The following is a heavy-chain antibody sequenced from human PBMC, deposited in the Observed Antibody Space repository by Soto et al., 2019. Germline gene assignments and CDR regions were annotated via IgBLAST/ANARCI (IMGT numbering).Heavy chain of an antibody. J-gene: IGHJ5*02. CDR3: ARDPPDYDGSGSYYLNWFDP. Sequence: QVQLVQSGAEVKKPGASVKVSCKASGYTFTSYGISWVRQAPGQGLEWMGWISAYNGNTNYAQKLQGRVTMTTDTAPSNAYMEMRSLRSDDTAVYYCARDPPDYDGSGSYYLNWFDPGGQGTLVTVSS. V-gene: IGHV1-18*01. D-gene: IGHD3-10*01. CDR2: ISAYNGNT. CDR1: GYTFTSYG.